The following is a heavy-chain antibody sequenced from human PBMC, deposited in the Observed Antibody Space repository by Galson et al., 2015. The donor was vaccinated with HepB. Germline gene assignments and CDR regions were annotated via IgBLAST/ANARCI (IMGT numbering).Heavy chain of an antibody. D-gene: IGHD4-23*01. CDR3: AKDRNYGGYDP. J-gene: IGHJ5*02. CDR2: INSDGKGS. Sequence: SLRLSCAASGFTFSSYWMTWIRQAPGKGLEWVSRINSDGKGSNYADSVKGRFIISRDNAKNTLYLQGNSLRDEDTAMYYCAKDRNYGGYDPWGQGTLVIVAS. V-gene: IGHV3-74*01. CDR1: GFTFSSYW.